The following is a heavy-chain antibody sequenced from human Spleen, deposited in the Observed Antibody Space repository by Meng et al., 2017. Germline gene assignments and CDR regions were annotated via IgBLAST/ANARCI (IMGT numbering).Heavy chain of an antibody. V-gene: IGHV4-34*01. D-gene: IGHD6-19*01. CDR2: INHSGST. Sequence: QVSLQQGGAGLLNPSETLSLTFVVSGGSFSDYYWSWIRQPPGKGLEWIGEINHSGSTNYNPSLESRATISVDTSQNNLSLKLSSVTAADTAVYYCARSFGSDWGFQHWGQGTLVTVSS. CDR1: GGSFSDYY. CDR3: ARSFGSDWGFQH. J-gene: IGHJ1*01.